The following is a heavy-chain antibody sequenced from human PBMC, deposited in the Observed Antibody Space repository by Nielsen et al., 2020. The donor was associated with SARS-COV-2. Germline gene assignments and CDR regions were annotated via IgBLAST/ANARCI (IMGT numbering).Heavy chain of an antibody. J-gene: IGHJ6*02. D-gene: IGHD1-26*01. CDR3: ARDRGLGREGATYYYYAMDV. V-gene: IGHV4-30-4*01. Sequence: WIRQPPGKGLEWIGYIYYSGSTYYNPSLKSRVTISVETSKSQFSLKLSSVTAADTAVYYCARDRGLGREGATYYYYAMDVWGQRTTVTVSS. CDR2: IYYSGST.